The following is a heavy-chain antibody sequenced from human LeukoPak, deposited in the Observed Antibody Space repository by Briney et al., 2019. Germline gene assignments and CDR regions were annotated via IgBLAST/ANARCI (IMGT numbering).Heavy chain of an antibody. CDR1: GYTFTGYY. Sequence: GASVKVSCKASGYTFTGYYMHWVRQAPGQGLEWMGWINPNSGGTNYAQKFQGRVTMTRDTSISTAYMELSRLRSDDTAVYYCARGRITMVRGVIRWFDPWGQGTLVTVSS. J-gene: IGHJ5*02. CDR3: ARGRITMVRGVIRWFDP. V-gene: IGHV1-2*02. CDR2: INPNSGGT. D-gene: IGHD3-10*01.